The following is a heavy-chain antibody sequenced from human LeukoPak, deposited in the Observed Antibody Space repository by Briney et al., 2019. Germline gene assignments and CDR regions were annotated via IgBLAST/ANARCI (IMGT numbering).Heavy chain of an antibody. D-gene: IGHD3-9*01. CDR2: ITSGGDYT. V-gene: IGHV3-21*06. CDR1: GFTVSSNY. J-gene: IGHJ4*02. CDR3: ARGHYDILTASYKWTPDY. Sequence: PGGSLLLSCAASGFTVSSNYMSGVRPAPGKGLEWVSSITSGGDYTYYADSVKGRFTTSRDNAKNSLSLQLSSLRAEDTAVCYCARGHYDILTASYKWTPDYWGQGTLVTVSS.